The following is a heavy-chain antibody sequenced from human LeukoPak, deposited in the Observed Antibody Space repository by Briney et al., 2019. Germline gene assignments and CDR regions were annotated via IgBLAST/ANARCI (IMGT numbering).Heavy chain of an antibody. Sequence: GGSLRLSCVASGFTFSDYAMNWVRQAPGKGLEWVSTFKTNYNQVYYAESVRGRFTISTDNSKNTAYLQMNSLRVEDTALYYCARSVPDYTRFDFWGQGALVTVSS. D-gene: IGHD4-11*01. CDR3: ARSVPDYTRFDF. J-gene: IGHJ4*02. CDR1: GFTFSDYA. CDR2: FKTNYNQV. V-gene: IGHV3-23*05.